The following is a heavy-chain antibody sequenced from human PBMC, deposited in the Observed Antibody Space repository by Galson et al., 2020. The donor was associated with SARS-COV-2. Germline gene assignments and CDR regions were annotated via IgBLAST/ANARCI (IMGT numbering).Heavy chain of an antibody. V-gene: IGHV4-59*08. CDR1: RGSIRGHY. J-gene: IGHJ4*02. Sequence: ETSETLSLTCTVSRGSIRGHYWSWIRQPPGKGLEWIGYISDTGNTNYNPSLQSRVTISLDTPKNQFYLKVDSVTAADTAVYYCAKLVEGRRTSEDYWGQGTLVTVSS. CDR2: ISDTGNT. CDR3: AKLVEGRRTSEDY.